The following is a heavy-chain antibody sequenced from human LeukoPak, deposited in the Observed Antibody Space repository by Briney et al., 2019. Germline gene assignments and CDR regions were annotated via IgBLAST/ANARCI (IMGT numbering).Heavy chain of an antibody. CDR2: ISGYNGNT. J-gene: IGHJ6*03. CDR3: ARVGLVDNEYGFYFYMDV. CDR1: RYTFSDYV. Sequence: GASVKVSCKPSRYTFSDYVISWVRQAPGQGVEWMGWISGYNGNTNYAESLQGRVTMTIDTSTSTAYMDLRSLRSDDTAVYYCARVGLVDNEYGFYFYMDVWGKGTTVIVSS. D-gene: IGHD4/OR15-4a*01. V-gene: IGHV1-18*01.